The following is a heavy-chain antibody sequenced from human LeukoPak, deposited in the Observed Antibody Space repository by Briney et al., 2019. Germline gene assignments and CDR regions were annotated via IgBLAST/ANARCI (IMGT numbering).Heavy chain of an antibody. CDR2: IYSGGST. CDR1: GFTVSSNY. D-gene: IGHD3-22*01. J-gene: IGHJ6*02. CDR3: ARDRMIQARYYYGMDV. V-gene: IGHV3-53*01. Sequence: GGSLRLSCAASGFTVSSNYMNWVRQAPGKGLEWVSLIYSGGSTYYADSVKGRFTISRDNSKNTLYLQMNSLRAEDTAVYYCARDRMIQARYYYGMDVWGQGTTVTVSS.